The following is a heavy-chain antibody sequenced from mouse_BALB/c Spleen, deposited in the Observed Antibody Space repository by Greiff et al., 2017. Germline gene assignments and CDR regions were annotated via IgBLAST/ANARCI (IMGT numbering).Heavy chain of an antibody. Sequence: EVHLVESGGGLVKLGGSLKLSCAASGFTFSSYYMSWVRQTPEKRLELVAAINSNGGSTYYPDTVKGRFTISRDNAKNTLYLQMSSLKSEDTALYYCARQGDDGYYYYAMDYWGQGTSVTVSS. V-gene: IGHV5-6-2*01. CDR3: ARQGDDGYYYYAMDY. CDR2: INSNGGST. J-gene: IGHJ4*01. CDR1: GFTFSSYY. D-gene: IGHD2-3*01.